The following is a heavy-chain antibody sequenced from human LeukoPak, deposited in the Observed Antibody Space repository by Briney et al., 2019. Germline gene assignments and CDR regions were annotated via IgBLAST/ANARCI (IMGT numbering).Heavy chain of an antibody. CDR3: AKDQNVVVVAHDY. V-gene: IGHV3-7*03. CDR1: GFSFSRDW. CDR2: INQDENVK. Sequence: GGSLRLSCAASGFSFSRDWMSWVRQAPGKGLEWVAKINQDENVKYYVDSVKGRFTISRDNSKNTLYLQMNSLRAEDTAVYYCAKDQNVVVVAHDYWGQGTLVTVSS. J-gene: IGHJ4*02. D-gene: IGHD2-15*01.